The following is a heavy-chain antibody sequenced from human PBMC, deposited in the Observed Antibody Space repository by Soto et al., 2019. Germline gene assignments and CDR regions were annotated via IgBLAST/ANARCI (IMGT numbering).Heavy chain of an antibody. CDR2: MNPNSGNT. Sequence: ASVKVSCKASGYTFTSYDINWVRQATGQGLEWMGWMNPNSGNTGYAQKFQGRVTMTRNTSISTAYMELSSLRSEDTAVYYCARGGYSYGYGYYYGMDVWGQGTTVTVSS. V-gene: IGHV1-8*01. D-gene: IGHD5-18*01. CDR1: GYTFTSYD. CDR3: ARGGYSYGYGYYYGMDV. J-gene: IGHJ6*02.